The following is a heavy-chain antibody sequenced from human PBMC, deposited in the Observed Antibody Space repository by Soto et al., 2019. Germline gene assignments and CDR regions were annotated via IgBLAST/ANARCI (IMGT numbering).Heavy chain of an antibody. D-gene: IGHD4-17*01. CDR2: IYYSGST. CDR3: ARHEATVTAAYNAEYFQH. CDR1: GGSISSSSYY. J-gene: IGHJ1*01. Sequence: SETLSLTCTVSGGSISSSSYYWGWIRQPPGKGLEWIGSIYYSGSTYYNPSLKSRVTISVDTSKNQFSLKLSSVTAADTAVYYCARHEATVTAAYNAEYFQHWGQGTLVTVSS. V-gene: IGHV4-39*01.